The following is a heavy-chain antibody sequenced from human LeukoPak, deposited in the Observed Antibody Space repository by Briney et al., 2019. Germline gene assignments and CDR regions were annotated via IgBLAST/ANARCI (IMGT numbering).Heavy chain of an antibody. CDR3: ARHYGP. CDR2: IYYSGST. CDR1: GGSISGYY. J-gene: IGHJ5*02. V-gene: IGHV4-59*01. D-gene: IGHD3-16*01. Sequence: SETLSLTCTVSGGSISGYYWTWVRQPPGKGLEWIGYIYYSGSTSYNPSLKSRVTISVDTSKNQFSLKLSSVTAADTAVYYCARHYGPWGQGTLVTVSS.